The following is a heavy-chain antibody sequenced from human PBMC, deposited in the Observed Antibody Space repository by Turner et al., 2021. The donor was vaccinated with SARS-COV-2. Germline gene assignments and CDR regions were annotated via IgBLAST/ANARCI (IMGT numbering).Heavy chain of an antibody. D-gene: IGHD6-19*01. CDR2: TRSKAYGGTT. CDR3: TRGESSDKFQH. V-gene: IGHV3-49*03. CDR1: VFTFGDYA. J-gene: IGHJ1*01. Sequence: EVQLVESGGGLIQPGRSLRLSCTASVFTFGDYAMSWFRQAPGKGLEWVGFTRSKAYGGTTECAASVKGRFTISRDDSKSIAYLQMNSLKIEDTAVYYCTRGESSDKFQHWGQGTLVAVSS.